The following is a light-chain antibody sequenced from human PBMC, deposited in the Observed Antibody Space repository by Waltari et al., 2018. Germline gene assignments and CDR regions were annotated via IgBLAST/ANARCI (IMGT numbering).Light chain of an antibody. CDR2: DVN. J-gene: IGLJ2*01. CDR3: SSQSTKNGVI. V-gene: IGLV2-14*03. CDR1: SSDVGGDDS. Sequence: QSALPQPASVSGSPGQSIPLSCTGSSSDVGGDDSLSWYEDHPGQAPKVIIYDVNKRPSGVSDRFSGSKSGNTASLTISGLQAEDEATFYCSSQSTKNGVIFGGGTKVTVL.